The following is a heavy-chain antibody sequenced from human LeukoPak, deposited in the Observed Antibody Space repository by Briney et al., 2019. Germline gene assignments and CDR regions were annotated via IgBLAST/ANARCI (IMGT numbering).Heavy chain of an antibody. CDR3: AKDQYSSSWYFPFDY. V-gene: IGHV3-30*02. D-gene: IGHD6-13*01. CDR2: IRYDGSNK. CDR1: GFTFSSYG. Sequence: GGSLRLSCAASGFTFSSYGMHWVRQAPGKGLEGVAFIRYDGSNKYYADSVKGRFTISRDNSKNTLYLQMNSLRAEDTAVYYCAKDQYSSSWYFPFDYWGQGTLVTVSS. J-gene: IGHJ4*02.